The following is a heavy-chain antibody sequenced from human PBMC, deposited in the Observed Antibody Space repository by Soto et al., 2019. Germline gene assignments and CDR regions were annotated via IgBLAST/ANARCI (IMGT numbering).Heavy chain of an antibody. Sequence: EVQLVESGGGLVKRGGSLRLSCAASGFTFSSYSMNWVRQAPGKGLEWIAYIISSSTTIFYADSVKGRFTISRDNAKSSLYLQMNGLRDEATAVYYCARDNGMAGSFDPWGQGTLVTVSS. J-gene: IGHJ5*02. CDR3: ARDNGMAGSFDP. CDR1: GFTFSSYS. D-gene: IGHD2-8*01. V-gene: IGHV3-48*02. CDR2: IISSSTTI.